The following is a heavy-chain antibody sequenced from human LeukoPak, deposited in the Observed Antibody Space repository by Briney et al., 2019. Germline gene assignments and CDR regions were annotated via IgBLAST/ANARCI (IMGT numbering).Heavy chain of an antibody. V-gene: IGHV4-39*07. CDR3: ARTTEGGYTYGYFYYYYMDV. D-gene: IGHD5-18*01. CDR2: IFYSGCT. Sequence: PSETLSLTCTVSSGSISTSNYYWDWVRQPPGKALGWIGNIFYSGCTYYSPSLKSRVTISLDTSRNQFSLKLTSVTAADTAVYYCARTTEGGYTYGYFYYYYMDVWGKGTTVT. J-gene: IGHJ6*03. CDR1: SGSISTSNYY.